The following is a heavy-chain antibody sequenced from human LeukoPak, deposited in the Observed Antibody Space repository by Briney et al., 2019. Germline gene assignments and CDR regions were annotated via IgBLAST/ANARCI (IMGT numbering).Heavy chain of an antibody. CDR2: IWYDGSNK. Sequence: GGSLRLSCAASGFTFSSYGMHWVRQAPGKGLEWVAVIWYDGSNKYYADSVKGRFTISRDNSKNTLYLQMNSLRAEDTAVYYCAREDYEFYFDYWGQGTLVTVSS. CDR3: AREDYEFYFDY. J-gene: IGHJ4*02. D-gene: IGHD4-17*01. CDR1: GFTFSSYG. V-gene: IGHV3-33*01.